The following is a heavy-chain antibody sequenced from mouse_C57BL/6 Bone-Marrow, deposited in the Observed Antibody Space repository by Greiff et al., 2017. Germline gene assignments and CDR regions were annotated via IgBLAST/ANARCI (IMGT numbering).Heavy chain of an antibody. D-gene: IGHD1-1*01. J-gene: IGHJ4*01. V-gene: IGHV1-54*01. CDR1: GYAFTNYL. Sequence: QVQLQQSGAELVRPGTSVKVSCKASGYAFTNYLIEWVQQRPGQGLEWLGVINPGSGGTNYNDKFKGQGTLTADNSASTAYMQLSRLTSEDSAVYFCARPITTVVARYAMDYWGQGTSVTVSS. CDR2: INPGSGGT. CDR3: ARPITTVVARYAMDY.